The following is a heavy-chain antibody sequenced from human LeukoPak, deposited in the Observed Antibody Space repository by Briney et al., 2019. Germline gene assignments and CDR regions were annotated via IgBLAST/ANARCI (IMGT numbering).Heavy chain of an antibody. Sequence: PGGSLRLSCAASGFTFSSCWMSWVRQAPGKGLEWVANIKQDGSEKYYVDSVKGRFTISRDNTKNSLYLQMYSLRAEDTAVYYCARGGAGHYYDSGSPSAWAYWGQGTLVTVSS. J-gene: IGHJ4*02. V-gene: IGHV3-7*01. D-gene: IGHD3-10*01. CDR3: ARGGAGHYYDSGSPSAWAY. CDR2: IKQDGSEK. CDR1: GFTFSSCW.